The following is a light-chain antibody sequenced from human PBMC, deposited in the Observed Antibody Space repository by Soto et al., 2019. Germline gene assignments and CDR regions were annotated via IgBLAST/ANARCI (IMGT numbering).Light chain of an antibody. CDR1: SSNIGSNT. CDR3: AAWDDSLSGVV. CDR2: SNN. Sequence: QAVVTQPPSASGTPGQRVTMSCSGSSSNIGSNTGNWYQQLPGTAPKLLIYSNNQRPSGVPDRFSGSKSGTSASLAISGLQSEDEADYYCAAWDDSLSGVVFGGGTKLTVL. V-gene: IGLV1-44*01. J-gene: IGLJ2*01.